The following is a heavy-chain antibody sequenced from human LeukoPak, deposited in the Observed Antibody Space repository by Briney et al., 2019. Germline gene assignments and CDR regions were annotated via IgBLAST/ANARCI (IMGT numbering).Heavy chain of an antibody. V-gene: IGHV3-33*01. CDR3: ARDLNREDFDY. Sequence: SGGSLRLSCAASGFDFGSYDMHWVRQAPGKGLEWVAIMWLDGSATYYGDSVKGRFTVSRDNSNNTLYLQMNSLRVEDTAVYYCARDLNREDFDYWGQGTLVAVSS. CDR1: GFDFGSYD. J-gene: IGHJ4*02. D-gene: IGHD1-14*01. CDR2: MWLDGSAT.